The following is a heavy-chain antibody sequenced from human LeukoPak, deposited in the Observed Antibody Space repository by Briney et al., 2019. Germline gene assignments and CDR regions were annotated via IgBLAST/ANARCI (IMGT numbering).Heavy chain of an antibody. CDR3: ARGLTMIRGVLWVNWFDP. CDR1: GFTFSNAW. Sequence: GSLRLSCAASGFTFSNAWMSWIRQPPGKGLEWIGSIYDSGSTYYNPSLKSRVTISLDTSRDQFSLKLTSVTAAGTAVYYCARGLTMIRGVLWVNWFDPWGQGTLVTVSS. CDR2: IYDSGST. J-gene: IGHJ5*02. V-gene: IGHV4-38-2*01. D-gene: IGHD3-10*01.